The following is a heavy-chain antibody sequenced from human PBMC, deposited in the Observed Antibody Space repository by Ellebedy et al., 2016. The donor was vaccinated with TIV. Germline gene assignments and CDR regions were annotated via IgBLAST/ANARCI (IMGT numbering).Heavy chain of an antibody. V-gene: IGHV3-30-3*01. CDR3: TTDILGYQRARGSPYYYGMDV. D-gene: IGHD1-26*01. CDR1: GFTFSNYA. CDR2: ISYDGSNK. J-gene: IGHJ6*02. Sequence: GESLKISCAASGFTFSNYAMHWVRQAPGKGLEWVAVISYDGSNKYYADSVKGRFTISRDNSKNTLYLQMNGLKTEDTAVYYCTTDILGYQRARGSPYYYGMDVWGRGTTVTVSS.